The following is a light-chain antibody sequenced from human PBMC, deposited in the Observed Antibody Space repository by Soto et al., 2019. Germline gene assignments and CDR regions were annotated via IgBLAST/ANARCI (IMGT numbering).Light chain of an antibody. CDR3: QQSYSTPLT. Sequence: DIQMTQSPSSLSASVGDRVTITCRASQTIGRYLNWYQQKEGKAPTVLIYAASILQSGVPPRFSGSSSGTEFTLTISSLQPADFVTYYCQQSYSTPLTFGGGTQVEI. V-gene: IGKV1-39*01. J-gene: IGKJ4*01. CDR2: AAS. CDR1: QTIGRY.